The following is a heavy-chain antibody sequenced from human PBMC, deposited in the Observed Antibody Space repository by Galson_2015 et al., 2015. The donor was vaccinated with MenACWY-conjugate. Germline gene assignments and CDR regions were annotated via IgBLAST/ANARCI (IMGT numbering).Heavy chain of an antibody. Sequence: SLRLSCAASGFTFSSYSMNWVRQAPGKGLEWVSSISSSSSYIYYADSVKGRFTISRDNAKNSLYLQMNSLGSEDTAVYYCARGRGWAAAGMVYYFDYWGQGTLVTVSS. CDR1: GFTFSSYS. J-gene: IGHJ4*02. V-gene: IGHV3-21*03. CDR2: ISSSSSYI. D-gene: IGHD6-25*01. CDR3: ARGRGWAAAGMVYYFDY.